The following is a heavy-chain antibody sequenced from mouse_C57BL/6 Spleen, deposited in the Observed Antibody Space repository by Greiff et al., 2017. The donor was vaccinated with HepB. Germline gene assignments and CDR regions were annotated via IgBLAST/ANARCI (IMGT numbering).Heavy chain of an antibody. CDR1: GYSFSSSW. CDR3: AILPLDY. CDR2: IYPGDGDT. D-gene: IGHD5-5*01. V-gene: IGHV1-82*01. Sequence: QVQLQQSGPELVKPGASVKISCKASGYSFSSSWMNWVKQRPGKGLEWIGRIYPGDGDTNYNGKFKGKATLTADKSSSTAYMQLSSLTSEDSAVYFCAILPLDYWGQGTSVTVSS. J-gene: IGHJ4*01.